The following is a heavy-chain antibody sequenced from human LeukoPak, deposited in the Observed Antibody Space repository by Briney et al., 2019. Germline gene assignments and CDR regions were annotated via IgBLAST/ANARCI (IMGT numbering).Heavy chain of an antibody. Sequence: SETLSLTCAVSGGSISSGGYSWSCIRQPPGKGLEWIGYIYYSGSTYYNPSLKSRVTMSVDTSKNQFSLKLSSVTAADTAVYYCARGKYSYGGNGGSDHWGQGTLVTVSS. CDR3: ARGKYSYGGNGGSDH. D-gene: IGHD4-23*01. V-gene: IGHV4-30-4*07. CDR2: IYYSGST. CDR1: GGSISSGGYS. J-gene: IGHJ4*02.